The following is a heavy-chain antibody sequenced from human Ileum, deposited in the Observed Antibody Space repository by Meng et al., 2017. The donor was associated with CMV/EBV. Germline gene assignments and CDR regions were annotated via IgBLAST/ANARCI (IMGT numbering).Heavy chain of an antibody. J-gene: IGHJ4*02. CDR2: INAGGST. V-gene: IGHV4-4*07. CDR1: GGSISTYY. D-gene: IGHD4-17*01. Sequence: QVHLPESAPGLVKPSETLSLTCAVSGGSISTYYWTWVRQPAGKGLEWIGRINAGGSTNDNPSLKSRVTMSVDTSKNQFSLKVTSVTAADTAVYYCAREENTVNQFEYWGQGTLVTVSS. CDR3: AREENTVNQFEY.